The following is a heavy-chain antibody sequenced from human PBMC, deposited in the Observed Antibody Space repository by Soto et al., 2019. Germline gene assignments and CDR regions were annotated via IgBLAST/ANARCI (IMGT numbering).Heavy chain of an antibody. V-gene: IGHV3-23*01. CDR2: VSVDPGNT. CDR3: VKDGIRGIHIDK. Sequence: GGSLRLSCTASGFTLSSYPMSWVRQTPGKGLQWVASVSVDPGNTYYADSVKGRFTISRDNSIYTLYLQMNNVTAEDTAIYYCVKDGIRGIHIDKWGQRTLVTVSS. J-gene: IGHJ4*02. CDR1: GFTLSSYP.